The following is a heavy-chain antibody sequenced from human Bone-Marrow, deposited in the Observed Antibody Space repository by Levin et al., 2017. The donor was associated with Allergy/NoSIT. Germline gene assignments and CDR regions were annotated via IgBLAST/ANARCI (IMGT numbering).Heavy chain of an antibody. Sequence: PGGSLRLSCSASGFTFSNYAMSWVRQAPGKGLEWVSSISSSGGSAYYADSVKGRFTLSRDNSKNTLYLQMNSLRVEDTALYYCAKNPSYDPRFYYYMEVWGKGTTVTVSS. J-gene: IGHJ6*03. D-gene: IGHD5-12*01. CDR1: GFTFSNYA. CDR3: AKNPSYDPRFYYYMEV. V-gene: IGHV3-23*01. CDR2: ISSSGGSA.